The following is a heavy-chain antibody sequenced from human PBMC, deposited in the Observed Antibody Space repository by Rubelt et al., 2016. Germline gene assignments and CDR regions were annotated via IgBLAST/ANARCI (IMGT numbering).Heavy chain of an antibody. CDR2: IYYSGST. D-gene: IGHD6-13*01. CDR3: ARLSRSLSRAAADY. V-gene: IGHV4-39*01. CDR1: GGSISSSSYY. Sequence: GPGLVKPSETLSLTCTVSGGSISSSSYYWGWIRQPPGKGLEWIGSIYYSGSTYYNPSLKSRVTISVDTSKNQFSLKLSSVTAADTAVYYCARLSRSLSRAAADYWGQGTLVTGAS. J-gene: IGHJ4*02.